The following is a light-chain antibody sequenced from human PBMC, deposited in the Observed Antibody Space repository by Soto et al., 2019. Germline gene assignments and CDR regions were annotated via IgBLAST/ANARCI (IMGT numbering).Light chain of an antibody. V-gene: IGLV2-14*01. Sequence: QSALTQPASVSGSPGQSITISCTGTSSDVGGYKYVSWYQQHPGKAPKLMIYDVSNRPSGVSNRFSGSKSGNTASLTISGVRAEDEADYYCSSYTSSSTAFGTGTKLTVL. CDR2: DVS. J-gene: IGLJ1*01. CDR1: SSDVGGYKY. CDR3: SSYTSSSTA.